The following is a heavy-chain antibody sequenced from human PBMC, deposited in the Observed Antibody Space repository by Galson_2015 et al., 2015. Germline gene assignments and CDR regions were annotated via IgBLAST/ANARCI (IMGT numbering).Heavy chain of an antibody. J-gene: IGHJ4*02. CDR2: MNPNRGNT. V-gene: IGHV1-8*01. CDR3: ARAYCSGGTCYGFDF. CDR1: GYTFTSFD. Sequence: SVKVSCKASGYTFTSFDINWVRQAPAQGLEWMGWMNPNRGNTGYAQKFQGRVTMTRIPSISTAYVELSSLRSEDTAVYYCARAYCSGGTCYGFDFWGQGSQVTASS. D-gene: IGHD2-15*01.